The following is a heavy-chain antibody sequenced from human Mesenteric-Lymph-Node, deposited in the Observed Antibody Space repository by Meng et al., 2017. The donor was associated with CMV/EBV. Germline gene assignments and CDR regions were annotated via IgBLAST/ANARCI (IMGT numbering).Heavy chain of an antibody. CDR2: IRYDGSNK. V-gene: IGHV3-30*02. J-gene: IGHJ4*02. CDR1: GFTFSSYG. CDR3: AKGPPPYYDFWSGHQY. Sequence: GESLKISCAASGFTFSSYGMHWVRQAPGKGLEWVAFIRYDGSNKYYADSVKGRFTISRDNSKNTLYLQMNSLRAEDTAVYYCAKGPPPYYDFWSGHQYWGQGTLVTVPQ. D-gene: IGHD3-3*01.